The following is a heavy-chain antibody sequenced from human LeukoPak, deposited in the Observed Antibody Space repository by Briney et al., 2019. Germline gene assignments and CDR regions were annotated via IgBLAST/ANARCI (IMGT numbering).Heavy chain of an antibody. V-gene: IGHV3-21*01. CDR3: ARAITNYDYIFDY. CDR1: GFTLSSYS. CDR2: ISSSSSYI. Sequence: GGSLRLSCAASGFTLSSYSMNWVRQAPGKGLEWVSSISSSSSYIYYADSVKGRFTISRDNAKNSLYLQMNSLRAEDTAVYYCARAITNYDYIFDYWGQGTLVTVSS. D-gene: IGHD3-16*01. J-gene: IGHJ4*02.